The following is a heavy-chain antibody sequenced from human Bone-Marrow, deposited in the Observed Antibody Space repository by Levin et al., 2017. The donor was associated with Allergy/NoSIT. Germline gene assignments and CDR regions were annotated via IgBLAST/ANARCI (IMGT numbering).Heavy chain of an antibody. J-gene: IGHJ4*02. V-gene: IGHV4-4*02. CDR3: ASASASSSWLFDY. CDR2: IYHSGST. Sequence: SETLSLTCAVSGGSISSSNWWSWVRQPPGKGLEWIGEIYHSGSTNYNPSLKSRVTISVDKSKNQFSLKLSSVTAADTAVYYCASASASSSWLFDYWGQGTLVTVSS. D-gene: IGHD6-13*01. CDR1: GGSISSSNW.